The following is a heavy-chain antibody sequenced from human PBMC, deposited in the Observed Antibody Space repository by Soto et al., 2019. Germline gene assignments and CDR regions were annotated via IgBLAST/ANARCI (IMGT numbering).Heavy chain of an antibody. CDR1: GYTFTNYW. J-gene: IGHJ6*02. CDR3: AASIFYYGMDV. Sequence: GESLKISCKAIGYTFTNYWIGWVRQMPGKGPEWMGIIYPGDSDTKYNPSFQGQVTISADKSITTTYLQWSSLKASDTAIYYCAASIFYYGMDVWGQGTTVTVSS. CDR2: IYPGDSDT. V-gene: IGHV5-51*01.